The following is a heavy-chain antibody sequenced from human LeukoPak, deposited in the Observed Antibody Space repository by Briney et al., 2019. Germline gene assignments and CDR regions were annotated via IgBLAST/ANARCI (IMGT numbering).Heavy chain of an antibody. CDR3: ARDIPMVRGKDY. CDR2: IWCDGSNK. V-gene: IGHV3-33*01. CDR1: GFTFSSYG. J-gene: IGHJ4*02. Sequence: GRSLRLSCAASGFTFSSYGMHWVRQAPGKGLEWVAVIWCDGSNKYYADSVKGRFTISRDNSKNTLYLQMNSLRAEDTAVYYCARDIPMVRGKDYWGQGTLVTVSS. D-gene: IGHD3-10*01.